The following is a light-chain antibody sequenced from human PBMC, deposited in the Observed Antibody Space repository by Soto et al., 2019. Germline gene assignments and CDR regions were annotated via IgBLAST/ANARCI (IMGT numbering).Light chain of an antibody. V-gene: IGLV1-40*01. J-gene: IGLJ1*01. Sequence: QSVLTQPPSVSGAPGQRVTIPCTGSSSNIGAGYDVHWYQQLPGTAPKLPIYGNSNRPSGVPDRFSGSKSGTSASLAITGLQAEDEADYYCQSYDSSLSGLYVFGTGTKVTVL. CDR1: SSNIGAGYD. CDR2: GNS. CDR3: QSYDSSLSGLYV.